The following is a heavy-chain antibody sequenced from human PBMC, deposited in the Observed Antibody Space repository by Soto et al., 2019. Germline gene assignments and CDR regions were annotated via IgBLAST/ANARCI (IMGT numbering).Heavy chain of an antibody. Sequence: QVQLQESGPGLVKPSETLSLTCTVSGGSISSYYWSWIRQPPGKGLEWIGYIYYSGSTNYNPSLKSRVTISVDPSKNQFSLKLSSVTAADTAVYYGARRMTGPNWFDAWGQGTLVTVSS. CDR1: GGSISSYY. V-gene: IGHV4-59*01. CDR2: IYYSGST. J-gene: IGHJ5*02. CDR3: ARRMTGPNWFDA.